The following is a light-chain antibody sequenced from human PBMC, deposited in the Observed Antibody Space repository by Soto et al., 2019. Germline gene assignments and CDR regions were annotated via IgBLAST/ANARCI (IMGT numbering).Light chain of an antibody. CDR1: QSVSSN. CDR3: HQTYSTPQT. J-gene: IGKJ1*01. Sequence: EIVMTQSPATLSVSPGERATLSCRASQSVSSNLAWYQQKPGQAPRLLIYGASTRATGIPARFSGSGSGTDFTLTITSLQPEDFGTYYCHQTYSTPQTFGQGTKVDIK. V-gene: IGKV3-15*01. CDR2: GAS.